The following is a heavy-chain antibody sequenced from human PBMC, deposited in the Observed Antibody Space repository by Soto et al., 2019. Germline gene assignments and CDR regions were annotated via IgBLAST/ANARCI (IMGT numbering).Heavy chain of an antibody. CDR3: ARDRVYGDSDAY. CDR2: ISAYNGNT. J-gene: IGHJ4*02. V-gene: IGHV1-18*01. Sequence: ASVKVSCKPSVYTFTSYGISWVRQAPGQGLEWMGWISAYNGNTNYAQKLQGRVTMTTDTPTSTAYMELRSLRSDDTAVYYCARDRVYGDSDAYWGQGTLVTVSS. CDR1: VYTFTSYG. D-gene: IGHD4-17*01.